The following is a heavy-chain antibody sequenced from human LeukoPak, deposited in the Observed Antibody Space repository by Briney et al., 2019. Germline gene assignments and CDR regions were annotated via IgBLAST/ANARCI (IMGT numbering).Heavy chain of an antibody. Sequence: SETLSLTCTVSGGSISSSSYYWGWIRQPPGKGLEWIGSIYYSGSTYYNPSLKSRVTISVDTSKNQFSLKLSSVTAADTAVYYCARGKRYSSSWSPPHRGMFDPWGQGTLVTVSS. CDR3: ARGKRYSSSWSPPHRGMFDP. D-gene: IGHD6-13*01. CDR2: IYYSGST. J-gene: IGHJ5*02. CDR1: GGSISSSSYY. V-gene: IGHV4-39*07.